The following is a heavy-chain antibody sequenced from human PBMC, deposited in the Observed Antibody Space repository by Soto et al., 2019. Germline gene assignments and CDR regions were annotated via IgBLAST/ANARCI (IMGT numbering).Heavy chain of an antibody. CDR1: PASVHDYY. Sequence: PSETLSLPCNVFPASVHDYYWTWIRQTTGMRLEWIGFVHSGGIALYNPSFTSRVIISLETSKNQFSLTLTSLTAADSAVYYCASTWKSAPDTGLKSWG. V-gene: IGHV4-59*02. CDR3: ASTWKSAPDTGLKS. D-gene: IGHD1-1*01. J-gene: IGHJ5*01. CDR2: VHSGGIA.